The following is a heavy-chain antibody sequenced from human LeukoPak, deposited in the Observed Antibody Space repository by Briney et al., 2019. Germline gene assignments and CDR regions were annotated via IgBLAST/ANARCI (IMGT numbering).Heavy chain of an antibody. V-gene: IGHV3-11*01. CDR1: GFTFSDYY. CDR3: ARHKAYDHYYFDY. D-gene: IGHD5-12*01. J-gene: IGHJ4*02. Sequence: PGGSLRLSCAASGFTFSDYYMSWIRQAPGKGLEWVSYISSSGSTIYYADSGKGRFTISRDNAKNSLYLQMNSLRAEDTAVYYCARHKAYDHYYFDYWGQGTLVTVSS. CDR2: ISSSGSTI.